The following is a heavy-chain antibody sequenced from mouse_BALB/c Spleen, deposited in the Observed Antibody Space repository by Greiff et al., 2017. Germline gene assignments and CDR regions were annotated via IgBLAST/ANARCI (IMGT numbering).Heavy chain of an antibody. Sequence: EVQLQQSGPELVKPGASVKISCKASGYTFTDYSMHWVKQSHGKSLEWIGYIYPYNGGTGYNQKFKSKATLTVDNSSSTAYMELRSLTSEDSAVYYCVLYDWFAYWGQGTLVTVSA. CDR3: VLYDWFAY. CDR1: GYTFTDYS. V-gene: IGHV1S29*02. D-gene: IGHD2-3*01. J-gene: IGHJ3*01. CDR2: IYPYNGGT.